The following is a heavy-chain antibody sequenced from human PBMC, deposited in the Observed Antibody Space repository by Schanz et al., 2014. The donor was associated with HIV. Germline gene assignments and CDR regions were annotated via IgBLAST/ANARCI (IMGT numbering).Heavy chain of an antibody. V-gene: IGHV1-18*01. Sequence: QVQLVQSGAEVKKPGASVEVSCKTSGYTFTSYGISWVRQAPGQGLEWMGWISAYDGNTNYAQKFQGRVTMTTDTSRYTAYMELRSLRSDDTAVYYCARGDRDDFWSGAAIWGQGTLVTVSS. CDR3: ARGDRDDFWSGAAI. CDR2: ISAYDGNT. D-gene: IGHD3-3*01. J-gene: IGHJ4*02. CDR1: GYTFTSYG.